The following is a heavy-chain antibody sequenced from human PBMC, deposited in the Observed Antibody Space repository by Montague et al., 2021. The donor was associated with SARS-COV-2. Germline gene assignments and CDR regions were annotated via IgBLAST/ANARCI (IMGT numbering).Heavy chain of an antibody. CDR3: ARERGYCSGGSCYSGWFDP. CDR1: GYSISSGYY. Sequence: SETLSLTCTVSGYSISSGYYWGWIRQPPGKGLEWIGSIYHSGSTYYNPSLKSRVTISVDTSRNQFSLKLSSVTAADTAVYYRARERGYCSGGSCYSGWFDPWGQGTLVTVSS. J-gene: IGHJ5*02. V-gene: IGHV4-38-2*02. CDR2: IYHSGST. D-gene: IGHD2-15*01.